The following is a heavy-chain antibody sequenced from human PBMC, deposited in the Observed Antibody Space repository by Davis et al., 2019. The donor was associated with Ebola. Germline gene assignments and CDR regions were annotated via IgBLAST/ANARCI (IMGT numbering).Heavy chain of an antibody. V-gene: IGHV4-34*01. J-gene: IGHJ6*02. Sequence: SETLSLTCAVYGGSFSGYYWSWIRQPPGKGLEWIGEINHSGSTNYNPSLKSRVTISVDTSKNQFSLKLSSVTAADTAVYYCASGITIFGVVSNYYYHGMDVWGQGTTVTVSS. CDR3: ASGITIFGVVSNYYYHGMDV. CDR2: INHSGST. CDR1: GGSFSGYY. D-gene: IGHD3-3*01.